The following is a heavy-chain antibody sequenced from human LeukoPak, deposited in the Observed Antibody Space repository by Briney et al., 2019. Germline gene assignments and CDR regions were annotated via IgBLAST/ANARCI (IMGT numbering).Heavy chain of an antibody. Sequence: ASVKVSCKASGFTLTSYGFTWVRQAPAQGLEWMGWISAYDGTTNYAQRLQGRVTMTTDTSTSTAYMELRSLRSDDTAVYYCVRVAAQHLAYYFDYWGQGTLVTVSS. CDR3: VRVAAQHLAYYFDY. D-gene: IGHD6-13*01. J-gene: IGHJ4*02. V-gene: IGHV1-18*01. CDR1: GFTLTSYG. CDR2: ISAYDGTT.